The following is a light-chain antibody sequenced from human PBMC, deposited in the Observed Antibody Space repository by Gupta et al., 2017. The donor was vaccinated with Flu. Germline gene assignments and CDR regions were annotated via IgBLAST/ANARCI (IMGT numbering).Light chain of an antibody. J-gene: IGLJ2*01. CDR2: DDT. V-gene: IGLV3-21*02. CDR3: QVWHNSDHQVV. Sequence: SYVLTQPPSVSVAPGQTARITCGGDNIGSKSVHWYQQEPGQAPVLVVYDDTARPSGSPERFSGSNSGNTATLTISRVEAGDEAAYYCQVWHNSDHQVVFGGGTKLTVL. CDR1: NIGSKS.